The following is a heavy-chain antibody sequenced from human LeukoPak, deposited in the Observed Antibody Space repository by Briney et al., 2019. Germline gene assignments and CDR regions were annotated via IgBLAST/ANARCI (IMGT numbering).Heavy chain of an antibody. CDR2: IWYDGSNK. Sequence: GRSLRLSCAASGFTFSSYGMHWVRQAPGKGLEWVAVIWYDGSNKYYADSVKGRFTISRDNSKNTLYLQMNSLRAEDTAVYYCARVNSNHYYDSSGYDGYWGQGTLVTVSS. D-gene: IGHD3-22*01. V-gene: IGHV3-33*01. CDR3: ARVNSNHYYDSSGYDGY. J-gene: IGHJ4*02. CDR1: GFTFSSYG.